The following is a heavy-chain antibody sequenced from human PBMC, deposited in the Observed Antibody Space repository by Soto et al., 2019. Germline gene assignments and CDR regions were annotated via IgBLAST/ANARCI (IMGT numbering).Heavy chain of an antibody. Sequence: SSETLSLTCAVYGGSFSGYYWSWIRQPPGKGLEWIGEINHSGSTNYNPSLKSRVTISVDTSKNQFSLKLSSVTAADTAVYYCARGVVVVAATPLSRNWFDPWGQGTLVTVSS. D-gene: IGHD2-15*01. J-gene: IGHJ5*02. CDR1: GGSFSGYY. V-gene: IGHV4-34*01. CDR2: INHSGST. CDR3: ARGVVVVAATPLSRNWFDP.